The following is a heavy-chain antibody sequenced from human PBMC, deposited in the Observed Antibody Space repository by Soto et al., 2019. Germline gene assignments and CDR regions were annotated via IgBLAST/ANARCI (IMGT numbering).Heavy chain of an antibody. D-gene: IGHD4-17*01. CDR1: GFTVSSNY. J-gene: IGHJ6*02. CDR3: ATTVTRHYYYGMDV. CDR2: IYSGGST. V-gene: IGHV3-53*01. Sequence: GGSLRLSCAASGFTVSSNYMSWVRQAPGKGLEWVSVIYSGGSTYYADSVKGRFTISRDNSKNTLYLQMNSLRAEDTAVYYCATTVTRHYYYGMDVWGQGTTVTAP.